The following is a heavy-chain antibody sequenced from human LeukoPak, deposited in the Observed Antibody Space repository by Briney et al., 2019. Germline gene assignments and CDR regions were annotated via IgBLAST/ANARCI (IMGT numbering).Heavy chain of an antibody. D-gene: IGHD6-19*01. V-gene: IGHV1-8*01. CDR1: GYTFTSYD. CDR3: ARVGPAAVAPDFDY. CDR2: MNPNSGNT. Sequence: ASVKVSCKASGYTFTSYDINWVRQATGQGLEWMGWMNPNSGNTGYAQKFQGRVTMTRNTSISTAYMELSSLRSEDTAVYYRARVGPAAVAPDFDYWGQGTLVTVSS. J-gene: IGHJ4*02.